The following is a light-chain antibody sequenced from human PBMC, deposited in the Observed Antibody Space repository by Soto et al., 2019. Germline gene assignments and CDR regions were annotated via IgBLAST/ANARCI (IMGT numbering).Light chain of an antibody. CDR2: EVV. CDR1: KNDIGVYDF. J-gene: IGLJ1*01. V-gene: IGLV2-8*01. CDR3: KSYAGSNTYV. Sequence: QSALAHPPSASGSPGQSVTISCTGTKNDIGVYDFVSWYQHHPGKAPRLIIYEVVQRPSGVPDRFSGSKSGNTASLTVSGLQAADEADYFCKSYAGSNTYVFGSGNKVTVL.